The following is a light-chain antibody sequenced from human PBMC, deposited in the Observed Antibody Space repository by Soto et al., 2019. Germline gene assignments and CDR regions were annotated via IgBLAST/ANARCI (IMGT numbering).Light chain of an antibody. J-gene: IGLJ1*01. CDR1: SSDFGTHNY. CDR3: SSYTSSSTYV. V-gene: IGLV2-14*01. Sequence: QAVVTQPASVSGSPGQSITISCTGTSSDFGTHNYVSWYQLHPGKAPKLMVYEVSNRPSGVSNRFSGSKSGNTASLTISGLQAEDEADYHCSSYTSSSTYVFGTGTKLTVL. CDR2: EVS.